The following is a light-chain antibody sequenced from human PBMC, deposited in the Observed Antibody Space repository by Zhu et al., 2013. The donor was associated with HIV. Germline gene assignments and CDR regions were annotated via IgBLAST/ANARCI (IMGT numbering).Light chain of an antibody. Sequence: SYELTQPPSVSVSPGQTASITCSGDKLGSKFPCWYQQKPGQSPVLVLYLDNKRPSGIPARFSGSNSGNTATLTISGTQAMDEADYYCQAWDSSTSVVFGGGTKLTVL. CDR2: LDN. V-gene: IGLV3-1*01. CDR3: QAWDSSTSVV. CDR1: KLGSKF. J-gene: IGLJ2*01.